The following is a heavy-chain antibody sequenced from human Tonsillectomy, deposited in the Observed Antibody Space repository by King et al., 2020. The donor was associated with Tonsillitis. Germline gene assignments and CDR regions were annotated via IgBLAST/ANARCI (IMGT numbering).Heavy chain of an antibody. J-gene: IGHJ3*02. CDR3: ARQITGTFDAFDI. V-gene: IGHV5-51*01. CDR2: IYPGDSDN. Sequence: QLVESGAEVKKAGESLKISCKGSGYSFTSNWIAWVRQMPGKGLEWMGIIYPGDSDNRYSPSFQVQVTISVDKSISTAYLQWSSLKASDTAMYYCARQITGTFDAFDIWGQGTRVTVSS. CDR1: GYSFTSNW. D-gene: IGHD1-20*01.